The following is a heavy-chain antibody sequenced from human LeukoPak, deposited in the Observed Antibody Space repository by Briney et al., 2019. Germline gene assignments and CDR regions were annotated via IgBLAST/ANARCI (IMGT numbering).Heavy chain of an antibody. D-gene: IGHD4-17*01. CDR2: IRGSGGDI. CDR1: GLAFRNYA. Sequence: PGGSLRLSCVASGLAFRNYAMTWVRQAPGKGLEWVSVIRGSGGDIRYADSVKGRFTISRDNSVNTLYLQMNSLRAEDTAVYYCGKDPIGDYIGAFDFWGQGIMVIVS. CDR3: GKDPIGDYIGAFDF. J-gene: IGHJ3*01. V-gene: IGHV3-23*01.